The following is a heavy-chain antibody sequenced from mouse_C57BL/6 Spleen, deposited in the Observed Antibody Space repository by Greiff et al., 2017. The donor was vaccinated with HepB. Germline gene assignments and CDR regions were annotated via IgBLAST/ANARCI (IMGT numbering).Heavy chain of an antibody. CDR3: ATPLTTAYYYAMDY. CDR2: IYPRSGNT. V-gene: IGHV1-81*01. CDR1: GYTFTSYG. Sequence: VQLQQSGAELARPGASVKLSCKASGYTFTSYGISWVKQRTGQGLEWIGEIYPRSGNTYYNEKFKGKATLTVDTSSSTAYMQLSSLTSEDSAVYFCATPLTTAYYYAMDYWGQGTSVTVSS. D-gene: IGHD1-2*01. J-gene: IGHJ4*01.